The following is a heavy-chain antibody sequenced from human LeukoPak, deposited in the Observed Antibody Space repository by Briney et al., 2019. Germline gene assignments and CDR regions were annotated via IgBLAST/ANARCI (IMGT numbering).Heavy chain of an antibody. CDR2: IYYSGST. CDR1: GGSISSYY. Sequence: SETLSLTCTVSGGSISSYYWSWIRQPPGKGLEWIGYIYYSGSTNYNPSLKSRVTISVDTSKNQFSLKLSSVTAADTAVYYCARGTEDYFDNWGQGTLVTVSS. CDR3: ARGTEDYFDN. V-gene: IGHV4-59*01. J-gene: IGHJ4*02.